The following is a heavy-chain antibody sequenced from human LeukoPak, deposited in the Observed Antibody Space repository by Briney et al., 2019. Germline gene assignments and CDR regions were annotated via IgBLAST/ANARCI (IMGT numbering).Heavy chain of an antibody. Sequence: PGGSLRLSCAASGFTFSSYEMNWVRQAPGKGLEWVSYISSSGSTIYYADSVKGRFTISRDNAKNSLYLQMNSLRAEDTAVYYCARVAGYSGYDSPFDYWGQGTLVTVSS. D-gene: IGHD5-12*01. CDR2: ISSSGSTI. CDR3: ARVAGYSGYDSPFDY. V-gene: IGHV3-48*03. J-gene: IGHJ4*02. CDR1: GFTFSSYE.